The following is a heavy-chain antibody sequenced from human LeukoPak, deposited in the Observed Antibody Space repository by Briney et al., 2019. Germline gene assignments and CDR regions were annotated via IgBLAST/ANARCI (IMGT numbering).Heavy chain of an antibody. Sequence: GGSLRLSCTASGFTFSSYAMHWVRQAPGKGLEWVAVISYDGSNKYYADSVKGRFTISRDNSKNTLYLQMNSLRAEDTAVYYCARVQRGYYDSSLAFDIWGQGTMVTVSS. CDR2: ISYDGSNK. V-gene: IGHV3-30-3*01. J-gene: IGHJ3*02. CDR3: ARVQRGYYDSSLAFDI. CDR1: GFTFSSYA. D-gene: IGHD3-22*01.